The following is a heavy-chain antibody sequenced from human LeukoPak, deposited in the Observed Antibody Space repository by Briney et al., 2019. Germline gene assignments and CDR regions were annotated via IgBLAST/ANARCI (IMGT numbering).Heavy chain of an antibody. CDR1: GFSFRNYA. Sequence: GGSLGLSCVASGFSFRNYAIHWVRQAPGKGLEYVSVINTDGRITYYADSVKGRFTISRDNSKNTVYLHMRSLRGEDMAVYYCTRDGGSFGDFDYWGQGALVTVSS. J-gene: IGHJ4*02. D-gene: IGHD1-26*01. V-gene: IGHV3-64*02. CDR2: INTDGRIT. CDR3: TRDGGSFGDFDY.